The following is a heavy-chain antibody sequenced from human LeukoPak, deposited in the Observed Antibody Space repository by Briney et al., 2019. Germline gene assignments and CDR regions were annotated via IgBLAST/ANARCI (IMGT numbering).Heavy chain of an antibody. CDR3: ASATDV. V-gene: IGHV3-30*02. Sequence: GGSLRLSCSASGFTFSAYGMHWVRQAPGKGLEWVSFIRYDETYKYYADSVKGRFTVSRDNSKNTLYLQMNSLRAEDTAVYYCASATDVWGQGTTVTVSS. D-gene: IGHD1-26*01. J-gene: IGHJ6*02. CDR1: GFTFSAYG. CDR2: IRYDETYK.